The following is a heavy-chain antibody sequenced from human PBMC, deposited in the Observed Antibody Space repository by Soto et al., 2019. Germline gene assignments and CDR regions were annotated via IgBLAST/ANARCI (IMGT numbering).Heavy chain of an antibody. J-gene: IGHJ4*02. CDR1: GFTFSSYE. Sequence: ESGGGLVQPGGSLRLSCAASGFTFSSYEMNWVRQAPGKGLEWVSYISSSGSTIYYADSVKGRFTISRDNAKNSLYLQMNSLRAEDTAVYYCARARYQLLYTDYWGQGTLVTVSS. CDR2: ISSSGSTI. D-gene: IGHD2-2*02. CDR3: ARARYQLLYTDY. V-gene: IGHV3-48*03.